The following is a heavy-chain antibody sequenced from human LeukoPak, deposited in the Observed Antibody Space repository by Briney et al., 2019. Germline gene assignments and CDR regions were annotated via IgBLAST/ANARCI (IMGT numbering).Heavy chain of an antibody. CDR2: IYPGDSDT. CDR3: ARLATKPGIAAAGYYFDY. D-gene: IGHD6-13*01. CDR1: GYSFTSYW. V-gene: IGHV5-51*01. J-gene: IGHJ4*02. Sequence: SGESLKISCKGSGYSFTSYWIGWVRQMPGKGQEWMGIIYPGDSDTRYSPSFQGQVTISADKSISTAYLQWSSLKASDTAMYYCARLATKPGIAAAGYYFDYWGQGTLVTVSS.